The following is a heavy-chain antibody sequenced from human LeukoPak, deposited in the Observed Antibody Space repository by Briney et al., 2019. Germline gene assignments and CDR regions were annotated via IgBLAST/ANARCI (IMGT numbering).Heavy chain of an antibody. CDR2: ISYDGSNK. J-gene: IGHJ4*02. Sequence: GRSLRLSCAASGFTFSSYAMHWVRQAPGKGLEWVAVISYDGSNKYYADSVKGRFTISRDNSKNTLYLQMNSLRSEDTAVYYCARQPPRGEGPYYFDYWGQGTLVTVSS. V-gene: IGHV3-30-3*01. D-gene: IGHD3-10*01. CDR1: GFTFSSYA. CDR3: ARQPPRGEGPYYFDY.